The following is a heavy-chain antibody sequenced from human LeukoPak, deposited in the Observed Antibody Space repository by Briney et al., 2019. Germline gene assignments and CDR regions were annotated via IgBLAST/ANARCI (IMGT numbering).Heavy chain of an antibody. Sequence: SETLSLTCTVSGGSISGYFWTWIRQPPGKGLEWIGYIYNSGSTNYNPSLKSRVTISVDMSKNQFSLKLSSVTAADTAVYYCASTPGSSFDYWGQGTLVTVSS. CDR3: ASTPGSSFDY. CDR1: GGSISGYF. CDR2: IYNSGST. J-gene: IGHJ4*02. V-gene: IGHV4-59*01. D-gene: IGHD3-10*01.